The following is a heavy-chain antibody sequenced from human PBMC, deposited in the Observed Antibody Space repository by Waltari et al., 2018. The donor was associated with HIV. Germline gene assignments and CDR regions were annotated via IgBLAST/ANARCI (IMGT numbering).Heavy chain of an antibody. CDR2: ISSSSTTI. Sequence: EVPLVESGGGVVQPGGSVRLSCAASGLTFSSYPINWVRQAPGKGLEWVSYISSSSTTINYADSVKGRFTISRDNAKNLLYLQMSSLRAEDTAVYFCARERFGSSYFGYWGQGTLVTVSS. CDR1: GLTFSSYP. CDR3: ARERFGSSYFGY. V-gene: IGHV3-48*04. D-gene: IGHD6-6*01. J-gene: IGHJ4*02.